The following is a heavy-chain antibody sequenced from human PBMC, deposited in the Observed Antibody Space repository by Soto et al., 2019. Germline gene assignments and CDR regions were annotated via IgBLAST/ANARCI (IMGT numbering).Heavy chain of an antibody. CDR1: GYSFTNYW. J-gene: IGHJ4*02. D-gene: IGHD3-16*01. CDR3: AREVWDGLDPNYFDY. Sequence: PGESLKISCKGSGYSFTNYWIGRVRQMPGKGLEWMGIIYPGDSDTRYSPSFQGQVTISADKSISTAYLQWSSLKASDTAMYYCAREVWDGLDPNYFDYWGQGTLVTVSS. CDR2: IYPGDSDT. V-gene: IGHV5-51*01.